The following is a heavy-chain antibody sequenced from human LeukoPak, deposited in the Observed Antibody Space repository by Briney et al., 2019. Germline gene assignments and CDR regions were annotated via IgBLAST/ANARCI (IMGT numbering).Heavy chain of an antibody. J-gene: IGHJ4*02. CDR3: ATVVTIEAYFDY. CDR1: GYTLTELA. V-gene: IGHV1-24*01. CDR2: FDLEDGET. Sequence: GASVKVSCKVSGYTLTELAVHWVRQAPGKGLEWMGGFDLEDGETLFAQKFQGRVTMTEDTSTDTAYMKLSSLRSEDTAVYYCATVVTIEAYFDYWGQGTLVTVSS. D-gene: IGHD5-24*01.